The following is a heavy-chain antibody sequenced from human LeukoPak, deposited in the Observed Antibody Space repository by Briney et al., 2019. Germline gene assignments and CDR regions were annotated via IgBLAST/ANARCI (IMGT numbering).Heavy chain of an antibody. CDR3: ARVPADY. J-gene: IGHJ4*02. CDR2: ISSSSSTI. Sequence: GGSLRLSCAASGFVFSSYSMNWVRQAPGKGLEWVSYISSSSSTIYYADSVKGRFTISRDNVRNSLYLQMNSLRAEDTAVYYCARVPADYWGQGTLVTVSS. CDR1: GFVFSSYS. V-gene: IGHV3-48*01.